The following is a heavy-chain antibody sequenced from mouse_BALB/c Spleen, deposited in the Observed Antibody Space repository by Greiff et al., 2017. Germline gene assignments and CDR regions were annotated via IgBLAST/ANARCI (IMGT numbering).Heavy chain of an antibody. V-gene: IGHV5-6-3*01. CDR1: GFTFSSYG. CDR2: INSNGGST. J-gene: IGHJ3*01. CDR3: ARDPYGNYLAWFAY. D-gene: IGHD2-10*02. Sequence: EVKLVESGGGLVQPGGSLKLSCAASGFTFSSYGMSWVRQTPDKRLELVATINSNGGSTYYPDSVKGRFTISRDNAKNTLYLQMSSLKSEDTAMYYCARDPYGNYLAWFAYWGQGTLVTVSA.